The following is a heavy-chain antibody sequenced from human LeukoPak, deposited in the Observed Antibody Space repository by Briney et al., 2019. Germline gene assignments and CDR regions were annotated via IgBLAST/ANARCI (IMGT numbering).Heavy chain of an antibody. CDR3: AREGIAPHYFDY. CDR1: GGSISSYY. Sequence: SETLSLTCTVSGGSISSYYWSWIRQPPGKGLEWIGYIYYSGSTNHNPSLKSRVTISVDTSKNQFSLKLSSVTAADTAVYYCAREGIAPHYFDYWGQGTLVTVSS. CDR2: IYYSGST. J-gene: IGHJ4*02. D-gene: IGHD6-13*01. V-gene: IGHV4-59*12.